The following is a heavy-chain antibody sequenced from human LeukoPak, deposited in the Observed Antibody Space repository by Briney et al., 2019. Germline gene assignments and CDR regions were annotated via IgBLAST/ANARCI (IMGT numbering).Heavy chain of an antibody. CDR2: ISSSSSYI. D-gene: IGHD2-15*01. Sequence: GGSLRLSCAASGFTFSSYSMNWVRQAPGKGLEWVSSISSSSSYIYYADSVKGRFTISRDNSKNTLYLQMNSLRAEDTAVYYCAKGHCNGGSCYRRFDPWGQGTLVTVSS. CDR3: AKGHCNGGSCYRRFDP. CDR1: GFTFSSYS. V-gene: IGHV3-21*04. J-gene: IGHJ5*02.